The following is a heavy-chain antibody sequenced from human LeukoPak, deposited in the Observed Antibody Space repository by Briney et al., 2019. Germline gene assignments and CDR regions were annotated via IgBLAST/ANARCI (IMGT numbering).Heavy chain of an antibody. CDR3: AKEGGSGWALDY. V-gene: IGHV3-30*18. J-gene: IGHJ4*02. Sequence: PGGSLRLSCAASGFTFSSYGMHWVRQAPGKGLEWVAVISYDGSNKYYADSVKGRFTISRDNSKNTLYLQTNGLRAEDTAVYYCAKEGGSGWALDYWGQGTLVTVSS. CDR2: ISYDGSNK. CDR1: GFTFSSYG. D-gene: IGHD6-19*01.